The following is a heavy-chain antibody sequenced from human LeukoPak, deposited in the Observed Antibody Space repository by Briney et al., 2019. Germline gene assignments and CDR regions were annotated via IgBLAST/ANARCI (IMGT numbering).Heavy chain of an antibody. D-gene: IGHD6-13*01. Sequence: SETLSLTCTVSGGSISSYYWSWIRQPPGKGLEWIGSIYYSGSTYYNPSLKSRVTISVDTSKNQFSLKLSSVTAADTAVYYCARFYYSSSWQPIDYWGQGTLVTVSS. V-gene: IGHV4-59*05. CDR2: IYYSGST. J-gene: IGHJ4*02. CDR1: GGSISSYY. CDR3: ARFYYSSSWQPIDY.